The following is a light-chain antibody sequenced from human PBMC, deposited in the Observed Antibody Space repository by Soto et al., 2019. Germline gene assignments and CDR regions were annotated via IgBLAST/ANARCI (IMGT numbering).Light chain of an antibody. CDR3: QQYFSPPPT. J-gene: IGKJ2*01. CDR1: QSLLYTSNDRNS. CDR2: WAS. Sequence: DIMMTQSPDSLAVSLGERATINCKSSQSLLYTSNDRNSLSWFQQKPGQPPKLLIYWASTRESGVPDRFSGSGSGTDFTLTISSLQAEDVAVYYCQQYFSPPPTFGQGTKLEIK. V-gene: IGKV4-1*01.